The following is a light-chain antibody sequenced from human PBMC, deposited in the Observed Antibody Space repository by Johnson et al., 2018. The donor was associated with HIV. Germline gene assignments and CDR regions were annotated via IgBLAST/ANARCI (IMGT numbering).Light chain of an antibody. CDR1: SSTIGNNY. Sequence: QSVLTQPPSVSAAPGQKVTISCSGSSSTIGNNYVSWYQLLPGTAPKLLIYKNDKRPSGIPDRVSGSKSGTSATLGIAGLPTGDEADYYCGTWDTSLTTGGVFGTGTKVTVL. J-gene: IGLJ1*01. CDR3: GTWDTSLTTGGV. V-gene: IGLV1-51*02. CDR2: KND.